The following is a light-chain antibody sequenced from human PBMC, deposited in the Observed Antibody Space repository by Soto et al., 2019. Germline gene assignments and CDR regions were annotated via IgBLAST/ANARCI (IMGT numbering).Light chain of an antibody. Sequence: DVVMTQSPLSLPVTVGPPASISLRSNHSLVHSDGIAYFSWFQQRPGRSPRRLIYKVSNRDSGVPARFSGSGSGTDFALKISRVEAEDVGVYYCMQGTHWPITFGQGTRLEIK. CDR3: MQGTHWPIT. CDR1: HSLVHSDGIAY. J-gene: IGKJ5*01. CDR2: KVS. V-gene: IGKV2-30*02.